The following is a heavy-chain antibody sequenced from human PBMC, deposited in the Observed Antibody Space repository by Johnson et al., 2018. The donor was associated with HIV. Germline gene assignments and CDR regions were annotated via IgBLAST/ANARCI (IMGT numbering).Heavy chain of an antibody. CDR3: ARSATGTTADAFDI. D-gene: IGHD1-7*01. CDR1: GFTFSSYW. Sequence: VQLVESGGGLVQPGGSLRLSCAASGFTFSSYWMSWVRQAPGKGLEWMANIKQDGSEKSYVDSVKGRFTISRDNAKNSLYLQMNSLRAEDTAVYYCARSATGTTADAFDIWGQGTMVTVSS. CDR2: IKQDGSEK. V-gene: IGHV3-7*02. J-gene: IGHJ3*02.